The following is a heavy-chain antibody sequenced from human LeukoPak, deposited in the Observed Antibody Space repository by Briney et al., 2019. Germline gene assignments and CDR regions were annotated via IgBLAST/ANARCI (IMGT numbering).Heavy chain of an antibody. Sequence: GGSLRLSCAASGFTFSSYSMNWVRQAPGKGLEWVSSISSSSSYIHYADSVKGRFTISRDNAKNSLYQQMNSLRAEDTAVYYCAREDRYFDLYYYYYMDVWGKGTTVTVSS. CDR3: AREDRYFDLYYYYYMDV. D-gene: IGHD3-9*01. CDR1: GFTFSSYS. CDR2: ISSSSSYI. V-gene: IGHV3-21*06. J-gene: IGHJ6*03.